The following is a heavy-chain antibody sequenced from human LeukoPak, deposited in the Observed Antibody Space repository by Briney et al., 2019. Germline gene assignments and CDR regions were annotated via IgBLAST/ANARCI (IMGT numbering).Heavy chain of an antibody. V-gene: IGHV4-61*02. CDR1: GDSISSGSYY. CDR2: IYTSGST. J-gene: IGHJ5*02. D-gene: IGHD3-16*02. Sequence: SETLSLTCTVSGDSISSGSYYWSWIRQPAGKGLEWIGRIYTSGSTNYNPSLKSRVTISVGTSKNQFSLKLGSVTAADTAVYYCARECIMITFGGVIAYNWFDPWGQGTLVTVSS. CDR3: ARECIMITFGGVIAYNWFDP.